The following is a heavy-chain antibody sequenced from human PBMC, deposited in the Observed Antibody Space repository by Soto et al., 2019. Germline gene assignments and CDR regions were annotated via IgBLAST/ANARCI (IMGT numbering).Heavy chain of an antibody. CDR2: IYYSGST. Sequence: QVQLQESGPGLVKPSQTLSLTCTVSGGSISSGDYYWSWIRQPPGKGLEWIGYIYYSGSTYYNPSLRQLLTIAVDTSKSQFSRQLSSVPAADTAVSSCAIDRGVRGVRQHYYYYGMDVWGQGTTVTVSS. V-gene: IGHV4-30-4*01. J-gene: IGHJ6*02. CDR3: AIDRGVRGVRQHYYYYGMDV. CDR1: GGSISSGDYY. D-gene: IGHD3-10*01.